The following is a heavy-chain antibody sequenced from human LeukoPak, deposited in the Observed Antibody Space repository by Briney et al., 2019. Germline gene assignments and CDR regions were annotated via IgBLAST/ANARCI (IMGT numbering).Heavy chain of an antibody. Sequence: SETLSLTCTVSGGSISSSAYYWGWIRQPPGKGLEWIGSSYYSGSTYYNPSLKSRVTISVDTSKNQFSLKLSSVTAADTAVYYCAKSVETATVFFDCWGQGTLVTVSS. CDR3: AKSVETATVFFDC. CDR1: GGSISSSAYY. CDR2: SYYSGST. D-gene: IGHD5-24*01. J-gene: IGHJ4*02. V-gene: IGHV4-39*01.